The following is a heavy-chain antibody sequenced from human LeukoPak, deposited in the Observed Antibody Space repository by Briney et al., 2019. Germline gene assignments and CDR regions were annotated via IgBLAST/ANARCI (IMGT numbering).Heavy chain of an antibody. V-gene: IGHV4-34*01. D-gene: IGHD2-15*01. Sequence: PSETLSLTCAVYGGSFSGYYWSWIRQPPGKGPEWIGEINHSGSTNYNASLKSRVTISVDTSKNQFSLKLSSVTAADTAVYYCAREEDCSGGICYLGNAFDIWGQGTMVTVSS. CDR2: INHSGST. CDR3: AREEDCSGGICYLGNAFDI. J-gene: IGHJ3*02. CDR1: GGSFSGYY.